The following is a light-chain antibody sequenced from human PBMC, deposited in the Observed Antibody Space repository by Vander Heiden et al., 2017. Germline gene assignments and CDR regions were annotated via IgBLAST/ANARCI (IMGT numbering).Light chain of an antibody. Sequence: IQLTQSPSSLSASVGDRVTITCRASQDITTFLAWYQRKPGKAPKLLIYGASSLHSGVPSRFSGSGSGTDFTLTISSPRPEDFATYYCQQLYIYPLTFGGGTKVEIK. CDR1: QDITTF. J-gene: IGKJ4*01. CDR3: QQLYIYPLT. CDR2: GAS. V-gene: IGKV1-9*01.